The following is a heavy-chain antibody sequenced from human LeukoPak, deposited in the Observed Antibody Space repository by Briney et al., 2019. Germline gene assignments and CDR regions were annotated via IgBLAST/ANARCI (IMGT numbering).Heavy chain of an antibody. CDR2: ISSSSSYI. Sequence: GGSLRLSCAASGFTFSSYGMNWVRQAPGKGLEWVSSISSSSSYIYYADSVKGRFTISRDNAKNSLYLQMNSLRAEDTAVYYCASKGDYGGDLDYWGQGTLVTVSS. CDR1: GFTFSSYG. V-gene: IGHV3-21*01. D-gene: IGHD4-23*01. CDR3: ASKGDYGGDLDY. J-gene: IGHJ4*02.